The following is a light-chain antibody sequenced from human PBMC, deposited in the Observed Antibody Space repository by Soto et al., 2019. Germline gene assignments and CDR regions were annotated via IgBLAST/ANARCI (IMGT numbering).Light chain of an antibody. CDR3: HHYDALPYT. Sequence: DIQMTQSPSSLSASVGDRVTVTCQASQAISNDLNWYQKKPGKTPKLLLYDASNLETEVPSRFSGSGSGSESTFTISILLPVDLAPYYCHHYDALPYTLGQGTKLDI. J-gene: IGKJ2*01. CDR1: QAISND. CDR2: DAS. V-gene: IGKV1-33*01.